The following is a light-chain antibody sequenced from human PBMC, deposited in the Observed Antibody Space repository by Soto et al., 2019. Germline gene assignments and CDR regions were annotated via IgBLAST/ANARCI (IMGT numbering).Light chain of an antibody. V-gene: IGKV1-17*01. CDR2: LSS. Sequence: DIQMTQSPSSLSASVGDRVTITCRASQAIRNDLGWFQQKPGKAPLRLIYLSSRLHNGVPSSFSGSGSGTEFTLTISSLQPEDFATYDFLQHNSFPWTFSQGTKVEI. CDR1: QAIRND. J-gene: IGKJ1*01. CDR3: LQHNSFPWT.